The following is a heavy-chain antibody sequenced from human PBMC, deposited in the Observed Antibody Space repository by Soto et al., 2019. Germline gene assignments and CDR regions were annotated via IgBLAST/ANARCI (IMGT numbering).Heavy chain of an antibody. Sequence: GGSLRLSCAASGFTFNNYAMNWVRQAPGKGLEWVATISATGGSTYYADSVKGRFTISRDNSKNTLYLQMDGLRVEDTAVYYCAKDRLAGNFDYWGQGTQVTVSS. CDR1: GFTFNNYA. J-gene: IGHJ4*02. CDR2: ISATGGST. CDR3: AKDRLAGNFDY. V-gene: IGHV3-23*01.